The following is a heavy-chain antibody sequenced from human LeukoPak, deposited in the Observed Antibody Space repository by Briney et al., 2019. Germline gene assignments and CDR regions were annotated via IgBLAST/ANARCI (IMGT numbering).Heavy chain of an antibody. V-gene: IGHV1-69*13. CDR1: GGTFSSYA. D-gene: IGHD3-10*01. CDR3: ARGIRYYYGSGTYYMDV. Sequence: SVKVSCQASGGTFSSYAISWVRQAPGQGLEWVGGIIPIFGTANYAQKFQGRVTITADESTSTAYMELSSLRSEDTAVYYCARGIRYYYGSGTYYMDVWGKGTTVTVSS. CDR2: IIPIFGTA. J-gene: IGHJ6*03.